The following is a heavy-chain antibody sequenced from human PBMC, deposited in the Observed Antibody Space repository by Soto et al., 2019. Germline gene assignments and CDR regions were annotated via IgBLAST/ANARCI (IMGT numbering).Heavy chain of an antibody. CDR2: IVVGSGNT. CDR3: AARSKSNEYFQH. V-gene: IGHV1-58*02. Sequence: GASVKVSCKASGFTFTNSAMQCVRQARGQRLEWIGWIVVGSGNTYYAQKFQERVTITRDMATNTVHMELSSLTSEDTAVYYCAARSKSNEYFQHWGQGTLVTVSS. CDR1: GFTFTNSA. J-gene: IGHJ1*01.